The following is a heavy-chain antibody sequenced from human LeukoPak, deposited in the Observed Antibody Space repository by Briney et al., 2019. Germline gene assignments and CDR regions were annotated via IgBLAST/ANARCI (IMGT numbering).Heavy chain of an antibody. CDR3: ARVGGWDHYYFDY. CDR1: GYIFGHNG. Sequence: ASVKVSCKTSGYIFGHNGISWVRQAPGQGPEWMGWISAYYGDTKYAQKFQGRVTMTRDTSTSTAYMELSSLRSEDTAVYYCARVGGWDHYYFDYWGQGTLVTVSS. CDR2: ISAYYGDT. D-gene: IGHD6-19*01. J-gene: IGHJ4*02. V-gene: IGHV1-18*01.